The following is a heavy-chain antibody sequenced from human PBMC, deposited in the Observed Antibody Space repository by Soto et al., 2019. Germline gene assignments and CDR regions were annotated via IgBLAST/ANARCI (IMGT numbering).Heavy chain of an antibody. J-gene: IGHJ4*02. CDR3: ARDGRYFDSNGDFDY. Sequence: QVQLVQSGSAMRKPGTSVKVSCKTSGYTFSSNGVSWVRQAPGQGLEWMGWSSVYDGKTKFAEQFEGRATMTLDIEPTRPYMKLRGLRSEDTAVYYCARDGRYFDSNGDFDYGGQGTRVTVSS. CDR2: SSVYDGKT. V-gene: IGHV1-18*01. CDR1: GYTFSSNG. D-gene: IGHD1-26*01.